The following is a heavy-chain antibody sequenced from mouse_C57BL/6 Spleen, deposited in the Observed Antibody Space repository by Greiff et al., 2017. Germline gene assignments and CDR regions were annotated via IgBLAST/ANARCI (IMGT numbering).Heavy chain of an antibody. V-gene: IGHV1-76*01. D-gene: IGHD2-4*01. Sequence: QVQLKPSGAELVRPGASVKLSCKASGYTFTDYYINWVKQRPGQGLEWIARIYPGSGNTYYNEKFKGKATLTAEKSSSTAYMQLSSLTSEDSAVYFCARCDYDGGNYFDYWGQGTTLTVSS. J-gene: IGHJ2*01. CDR1: GYTFTDYY. CDR2: IYPGSGNT. CDR3: ARCDYDGGNYFDY.